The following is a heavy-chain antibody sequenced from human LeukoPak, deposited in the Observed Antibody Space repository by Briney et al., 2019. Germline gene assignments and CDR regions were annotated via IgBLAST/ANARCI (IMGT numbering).Heavy chain of an antibody. D-gene: IGHD1-26*01. CDR3: ARVRGSFHQHFDY. J-gene: IGHJ4*02. Sequence: SETLSLTCIVSGGSISNYYWSWIRQPPGKGPEWIGHIYHSGSTNYNPSLKSRVTISVDTSKNQFSLKLSSVTAADTAVYYCARVRGSFHQHFDYWGQGTLVTVSS. CDR1: GGSISNYY. V-gene: IGHV4-59*01. CDR2: IYHSGST.